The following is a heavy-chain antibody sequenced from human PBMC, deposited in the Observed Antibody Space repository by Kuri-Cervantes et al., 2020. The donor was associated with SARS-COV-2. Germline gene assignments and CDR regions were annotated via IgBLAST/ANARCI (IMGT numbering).Heavy chain of an antibody. V-gene: IGHV3-23*01. CDR2: ISGSGGST. CDR1: GFTFSSYW. Sequence: GESLKISCAASGFTFSSYWMHWVRQAPGKGLVWVSAISGSGGSTYYADSVKGRFTISRDNSKNTLYLQMNSLRAEDTAVYYCTTRPLITIFGVVTVGGDYFDYWGQGTLVTVSS. D-gene: IGHD3-3*01. J-gene: IGHJ4*02. CDR3: TTRPLITIFGVVTVGGDYFDY.